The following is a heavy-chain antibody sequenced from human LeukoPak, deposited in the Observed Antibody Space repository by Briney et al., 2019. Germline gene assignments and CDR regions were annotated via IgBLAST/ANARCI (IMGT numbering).Heavy chain of an antibody. CDR1: GFTFSSYN. D-gene: IGHD3-9*01. J-gene: IGHJ4*02. Sequence: PGGSLRLSCAASGFTFSSYNMNWVRPAPGKGLEWVSYISSSSSTIYYADSVKGRFTISRDNAKNSLYLQMNSLRDEDTAVYYCARGLNYDFLTGAFDRWGQGTLVTVSS. CDR2: ISSSSSTI. CDR3: ARGLNYDFLTGAFDR. V-gene: IGHV3-48*02.